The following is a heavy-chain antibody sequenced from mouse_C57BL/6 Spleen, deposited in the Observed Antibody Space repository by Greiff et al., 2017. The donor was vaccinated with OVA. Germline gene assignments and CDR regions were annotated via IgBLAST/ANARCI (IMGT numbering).Heavy chain of an antibody. CDR1: GYTFTSYW. J-gene: IGHJ3*01. V-gene: IGHV1-69*01. Sequence: QVQLQQSGAELVMPGASVKLSCKASGYTFTSYWMHWVKQRPGQGLEWIGEIDPSDSYTNYNQKFKGKSTLTVDKSSSTAYMQLSSLTSEDSAVYYCARFGYDGYYFAYWGQGTLVTVSA. CDR3: ARFGYDGYYFAY. D-gene: IGHD2-3*01. CDR2: IDPSDSYT.